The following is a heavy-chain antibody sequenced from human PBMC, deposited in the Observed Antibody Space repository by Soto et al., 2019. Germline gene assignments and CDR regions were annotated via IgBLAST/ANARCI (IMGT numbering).Heavy chain of an antibody. Sequence: LSLTCAVSGGSISSGGDYWNWIRQSPGKGLEWIGYIYSSGSTHYNPSLQNRVTISIDTSKNQVSLKVNSVTAADTAVYYCARDHPHSYGVYYFDYWGQGAPVTVSS. CDR3: ARDHPHSYGVYYFDY. J-gene: IGHJ4*02. CDR2: IYSSGST. V-gene: IGHV4-61*08. CDR1: GGSISSGGDY. D-gene: IGHD5-18*01.